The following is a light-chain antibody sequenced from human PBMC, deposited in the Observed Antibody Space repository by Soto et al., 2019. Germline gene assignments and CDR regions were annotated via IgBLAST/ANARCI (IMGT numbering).Light chain of an antibody. CDR3: QQYNNWPRT. V-gene: IGKV3-15*01. CDR2: GAS. CDR1: QSVSSY. Sequence: EILMTQSPATLSVSPGERVTLSCRASQSVSSYLAWYQQKPGQPPRLLIYGASTRATGIPARFSGSGSGTEFTLTIGSLQSVDFAVYYCQQYNNWPRTFGQGAKVEIK. J-gene: IGKJ1*01.